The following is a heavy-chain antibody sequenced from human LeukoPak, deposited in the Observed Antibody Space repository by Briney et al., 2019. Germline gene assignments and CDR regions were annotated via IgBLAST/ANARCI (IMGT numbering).Heavy chain of an antibody. Sequence: PGGSLRLSCAASGFTFSSYEMNWVRQAPGKGLEWVSFISSSGSAIHYADSVRGRFTISRDNAKNSLYLQMNSLRAEDTAVYYCARDASVKTTGDTFDIWGQGTMVTVSS. V-gene: IGHV3-48*03. D-gene: IGHD4-17*01. CDR3: ARDASVKTTGDTFDI. CDR1: GFTFSSYE. CDR2: ISSSGSAI. J-gene: IGHJ3*02.